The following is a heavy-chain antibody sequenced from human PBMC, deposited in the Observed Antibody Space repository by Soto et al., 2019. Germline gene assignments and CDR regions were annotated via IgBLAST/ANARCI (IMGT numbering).Heavy chain of an antibody. Sequence: PGGSLRLSCAASGFTFSSYEMNWVRQAAGKGLEWVSYISSSGSTIYYADSVKGLFTISRENAKNSLYLQMNSLRAEDTAVYYCARDQRFTIFGVVINHYGMDVWGQGTTVTVSS. D-gene: IGHD3-3*01. CDR2: ISSSGSTI. J-gene: IGHJ6*02. CDR3: ARDQRFTIFGVVINHYGMDV. CDR1: GFTFSSYE. V-gene: IGHV3-48*03.